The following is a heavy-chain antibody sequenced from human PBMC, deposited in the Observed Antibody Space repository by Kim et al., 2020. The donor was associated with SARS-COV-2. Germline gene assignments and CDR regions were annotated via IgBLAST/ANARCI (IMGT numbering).Heavy chain of an antibody. J-gene: IGHJ6*03. CDR1: GFTFSSYD. Sequence: GGSLRLSCAASGFTFSSYDMHWVRQAKGKGLEWVSVMGTAGDTYYPGSVKGRFTISRENAKNSLYLQMNILRAGDTAVYYCARGTAAGPPYYYYYLDVWGKGTTVTVSS. CDR3: ARGTAAGPPYYYYYLDV. CDR2: MGTAGDT. V-gene: IGHV3-13*01. D-gene: IGHD6-13*01.